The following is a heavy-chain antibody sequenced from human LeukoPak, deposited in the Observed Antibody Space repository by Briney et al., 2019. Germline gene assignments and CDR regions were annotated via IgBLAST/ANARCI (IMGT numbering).Heavy chain of an antibody. CDR3: ARDRYYDSSGYSYYFDY. CDR1: GGSISSYY. CDR2: IYYSGST. V-gene: IGHV4-59*01. Sequence: KASGTLSLTCTVSGGSISSYYWSWIRQSPGKGLEWIGYIYYSGSTNYNPSLKSRVTMPVDTSKNQFSLKLSSVTAADTAMYYCARDRYYDSSGYSYYFDYWGQGTLVTVSS. D-gene: IGHD3-22*01. J-gene: IGHJ4*02.